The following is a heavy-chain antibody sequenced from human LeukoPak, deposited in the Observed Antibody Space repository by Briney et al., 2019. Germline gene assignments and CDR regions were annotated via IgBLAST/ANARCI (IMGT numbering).Heavy chain of an antibody. D-gene: IGHD6-13*01. CDR2: YDRRGRT. CDR3: ASSPWASSIGAVDY. J-gene: IGHJ4*02. Sequence: SETLSLTCTVSGGSISTDNYYWGWILQPPGKGLEWIGSYDRRGRTYYSPSLKSRVSISVDTSRDQFSLNLRSVTAADTAVYYCASSPWASSIGAVDYWGQGTLVTVSS. CDR1: GGSISTDNYY. V-gene: IGHV4-39*01.